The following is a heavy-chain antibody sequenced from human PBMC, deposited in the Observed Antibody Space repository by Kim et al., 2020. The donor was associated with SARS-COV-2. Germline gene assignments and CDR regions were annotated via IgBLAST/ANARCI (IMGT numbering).Heavy chain of an antibody. V-gene: IGHV5-51*01. CDR2: IYPGDSDT. J-gene: IGHJ5*02. D-gene: IGHD5-18*01. CDR3: ARHKRGVDTAMVWTNWFDP. CDR1: GYSFTSYW. Sequence: GESLKISCKGSGYSFTSYWIGWVRQMPGKGLEWMGIIYPGDSDTRYSPSFQGQVTISADKSISTAYLQWSSLKASDTAMYYCARHKRGVDTAMVWTNWFDPWGQGTLVTVSS.